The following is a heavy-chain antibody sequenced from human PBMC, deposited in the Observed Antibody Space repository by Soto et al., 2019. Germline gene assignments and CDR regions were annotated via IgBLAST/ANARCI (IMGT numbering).Heavy chain of an antibody. CDR1: GFTFSSYW. J-gene: IGHJ4*02. Sequence: AGGSLRLSCAASGFTFSSYWMSWVRQAPGKGLEWVANIKQDGSEKYYVDSVKGRFTISRDNAKNSLYLQMNSLRAEDTAVYSCARVPSSSWHELGPFDYWGQGTLVTVSS. CDR2: IKQDGSEK. CDR3: ARVPSSSWHELGPFDY. V-gene: IGHV3-7*03. D-gene: IGHD6-13*01.